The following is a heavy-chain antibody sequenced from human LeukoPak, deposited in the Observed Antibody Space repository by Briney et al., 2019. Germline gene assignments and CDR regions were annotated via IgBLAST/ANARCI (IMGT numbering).Heavy chain of an antibody. CDR3: AKVAGPTDFDY. CDR1: GFTFSSYW. V-gene: IGHV3-74*01. Sequence: PGGSLRLSCAASGFTFSSYWMYWVRQAPGKGLVWVSRINSDESSTSYADSVKGRFTISRDNSKNTLYLQMNSLRAEDTAVYYCAKVAGPTDFDYWGQGTLVTVSS. CDR2: INSDESST. J-gene: IGHJ4*02.